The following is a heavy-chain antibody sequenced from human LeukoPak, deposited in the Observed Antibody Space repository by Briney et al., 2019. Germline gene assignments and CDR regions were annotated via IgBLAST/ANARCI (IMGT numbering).Heavy chain of an antibody. CDR1: GFTVSTNY. V-gene: IGHV3-66*01. CDR3: ARASIAAAGYYFDY. J-gene: IGHJ4*02. Sequence: PGGSLRLSCAASGFTVSTNYMTWVRQAPGKGLEWVSVIYSGGSTYYADSLKGRFTISRDNSKNTLYLQMNSLRAEDTAVYYCARASIAAAGYYFDYWGQGALVTVSS. D-gene: IGHD6-13*01. CDR2: IYSGGST.